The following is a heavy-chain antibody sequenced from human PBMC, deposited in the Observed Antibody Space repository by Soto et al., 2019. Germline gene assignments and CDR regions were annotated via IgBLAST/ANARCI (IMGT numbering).Heavy chain of an antibody. CDR3: ARKGTLNIVGAGLNSYYYCMEV. J-gene: IGHJ6*02. Sequence: SVKVSCKASGGTFSSYAISWVRQAPGQGLEWMGGIIPIFGTANYAQKFQGRVTITADKSTSTAYMELSSLRSEDTAVYYCARKGTLNIVGAGLNSYYYCMEVWGQGTTVTVSS. CDR2: IIPIFGTA. CDR1: GGTFSSYA. V-gene: IGHV1-69*06. D-gene: IGHD1-26*01.